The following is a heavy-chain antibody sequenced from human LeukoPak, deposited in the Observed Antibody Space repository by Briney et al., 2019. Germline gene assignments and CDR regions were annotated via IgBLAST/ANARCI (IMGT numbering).Heavy chain of an antibody. J-gene: IGHJ6*02. V-gene: IGHV3-66*01. CDR1: GFTFSSYS. CDR3: ARDSLGYCSGGSCFEYYYYGMDV. D-gene: IGHD2-15*01. Sequence: GGSLRLSCAASGFTFSSYSMNWVRQAPGKGLEWVSVIYSGGSTYYADSVKGRFTISRDNSKNTLYLQMNSLRAEDTAVYYCARDSLGYCSGGSCFEYYYYGMDVWGQGTTVTVSS. CDR2: IYSGGST.